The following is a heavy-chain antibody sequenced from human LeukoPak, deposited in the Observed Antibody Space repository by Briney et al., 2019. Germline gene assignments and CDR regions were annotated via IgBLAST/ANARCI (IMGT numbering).Heavy chain of an antibody. CDR2: IIPILGIA. CDR3: ARAVSSGAFDI. Sequence: ASVKVSCKASGGTFSSYAISWVRQAPGQGLEWMGRIIPILGIANYAQKFQGRVTITADKSTSTAYMELSSLRSEDTAVYYCARAVSSGAFDIWGQGTMVTVSS. CDR1: GGTFSSYA. D-gene: IGHD3-22*01. J-gene: IGHJ3*02. V-gene: IGHV1-69*04.